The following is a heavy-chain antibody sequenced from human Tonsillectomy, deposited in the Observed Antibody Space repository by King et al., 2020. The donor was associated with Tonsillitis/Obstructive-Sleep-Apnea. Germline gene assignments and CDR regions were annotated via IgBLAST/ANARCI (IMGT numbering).Heavy chain of an antibody. V-gene: IGHV5-51*01. CDR1: GYSFTSYW. D-gene: IGHD3-3*01. CDR3: PGHYDFWSGYSDDAFDI. CDR2: IYPGDSDT. Sequence: QLVQSGAEVKKPGESLKISCKGSGYSFTSYWIGWVRQMPGKGLEWMGIIYPGDSDTRYSPSFQVQVTISADQSISTAYLQWSSLKASDTAMYYCPGHYDFWSGYSDDAFDIWGQGTMVTVSS. J-gene: IGHJ3*02.